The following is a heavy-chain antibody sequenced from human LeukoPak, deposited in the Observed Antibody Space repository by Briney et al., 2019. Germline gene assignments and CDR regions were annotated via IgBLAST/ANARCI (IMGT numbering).Heavy chain of an antibody. CDR2: FDFEDGET. Sequence: ASVTVSCTVSGYTVTELSMHWVRQAPGKGLEWMGGFDFEDGETIYAQKFQGRVAMTEDTSTDTAYMELSSLRSEDTAVYYCASPRGGYLVYYGMDVWGQGTTVTVSS. V-gene: IGHV1-24*01. J-gene: IGHJ6*02. D-gene: IGHD6-13*01. CDR1: GYTVTELS. CDR3: ASPRGGYLVYYGMDV.